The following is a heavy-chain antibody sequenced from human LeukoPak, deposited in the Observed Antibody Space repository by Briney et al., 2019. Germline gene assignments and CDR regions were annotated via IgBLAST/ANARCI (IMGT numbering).Heavy chain of an antibody. V-gene: IGHV1-2*02. D-gene: IGHD1-26*01. Sequence: ASVKVSCKASGYTFTGYYMHWVRQAPGQGLEWMGWINPNSGGTNYAQKFQGRVTMTRDTSISTAYMELSRLRSDDTAVYYCARETSPESIVGATTHSDYWGQGTLVTVSS. CDR1: GYTFTGYY. J-gene: IGHJ4*02. CDR2: INPNSGGT. CDR3: ARETSPESIVGATTHSDY.